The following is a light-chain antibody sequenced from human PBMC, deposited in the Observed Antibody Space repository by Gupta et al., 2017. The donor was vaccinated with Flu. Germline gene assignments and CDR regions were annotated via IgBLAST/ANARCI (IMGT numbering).Light chain of an antibody. J-gene: IGKJ2*01. Sequence: VMTQSPATLSVSPGETVTLSCRASQSVSVNVAWYQQKPGQAPRLLIYGASTRATGVPARFSGSGSGTEFTLTSDSLQSEDFAVYDCQQYDSWPHSFGQGSKVEIK. CDR1: QSVSVN. CDR3: QQYDSWPHS. CDR2: GAS. V-gene: IGKV3-15*01.